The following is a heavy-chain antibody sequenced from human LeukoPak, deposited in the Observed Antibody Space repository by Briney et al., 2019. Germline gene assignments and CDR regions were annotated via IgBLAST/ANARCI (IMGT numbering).Heavy chain of an antibody. J-gene: IGHJ3*02. CDR1: GAAISSGTYY. CDR2: IFTSGNT. V-gene: IGHV4-61*02. CDR3: ARRAALDAFDI. D-gene: IGHD6-25*01. Sequence: SQTLSLTCTVSGAAISSGTYYWSWIRQPAGKGLEWIGRIFTSGNTDYNPSLKSRVFISIETSKNRFSLTLNSVTAADTAVYYCARRAALDAFDIWGQGTMVTVSS.